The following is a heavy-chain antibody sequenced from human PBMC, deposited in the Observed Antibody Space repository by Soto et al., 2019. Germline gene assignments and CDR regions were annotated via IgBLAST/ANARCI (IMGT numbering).Heavy chain of an antibody. CDR3: VRAAGYSGNDYVYYYGMDV. V-gene: IGHV3-33*01. CDR1: GFTFRNYG. CDR2: VWYDGRNK. D-gene: IGHD5-12*01. Sequence: QVQLVESGGGVVQPGGSLXXSCAASGFTFRNYGMHWVRQAPGKGLEWVALVWYDGRNKDYVDSVKGRFTISRDNSKNTLYMQMNSLRDEDTAVYYCVRAAGYSGNDYVYYYGMDVWGQGTTVTVSS. J-gene: IGHJ6*02.